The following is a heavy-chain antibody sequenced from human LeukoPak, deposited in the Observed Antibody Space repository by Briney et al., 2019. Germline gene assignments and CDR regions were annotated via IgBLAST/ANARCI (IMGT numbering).Heavy chain of an antibody. CDR3: ARLTQYYYGMDV. V-gene: IGHV4-39*01. CDR1: GGSISSSSYY. J-gene: IGHJ6*02. CDR2: IYYSGST. Sequence: SETLSLTCTVSGGSISSSSYYWGWIRQRPGKGLEWIGSIYYSGSTYYNPSLKSRVTISVDTSKNQFSLKLSSVTAADTAVYYCARLTQYYYGMDVWGQGTTVTVSS.